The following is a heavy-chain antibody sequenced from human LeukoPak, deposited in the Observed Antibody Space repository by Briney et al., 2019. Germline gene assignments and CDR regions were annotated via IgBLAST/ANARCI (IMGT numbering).Heavy chain of an antibody. CDR2: ISAYNGNT. CDR1: GYTFTSYG. J-gene: IGHJ6*03. V-gene: IGHV1-18*01. D-gene: IGHD3-10*01. Sequence: ASVKVSCKASGYTFTSYGISWVRQAPGQGLEWMGWISAYNGNTNYAQKLQGRVTMTRSTSISTAYMELSSLRSEDTAVYYCARARDSGSYAPRPDYYMDVWGKGTTVTVSS. CDR3: ARARDSGSYAPRPDYYMDV.